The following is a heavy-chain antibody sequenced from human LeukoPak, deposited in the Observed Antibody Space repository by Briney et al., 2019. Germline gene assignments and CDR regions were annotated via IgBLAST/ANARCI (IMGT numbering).Heavy chain of an antibody. Sequence: GGSLRLSCAASGFTFSSYGMHWVRQAPGKGLEWVAFIRYDGSNKYYADSVKGRFTISRDNSKNTLYLQMNSLRAEDTAVYYCARDAPYDFWSGFDYYYYYMDVWGKGTTVTVSS. V-gene: IGHV3-30*02. CDR1: GFTFSSYG. CDR2: IRYDGSNK. CDR3: ARDAPYDFWSGFDYYYYYMDV. D-gene: IGHD3-3*01. J-gene: IGHJ6*03.